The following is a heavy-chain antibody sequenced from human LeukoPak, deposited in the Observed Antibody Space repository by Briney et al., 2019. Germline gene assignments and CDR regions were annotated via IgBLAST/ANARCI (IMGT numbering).Heavy chain of an antibody. CDR3: ARGGQPYYYGSSGYYWDY. Sequence: ASVKVSCKASGGTFSSYAISWVRHAPGQGLEWMGGIIPIFGTANYAQKFQGRVTITADESTSTAYMELSSLRSEDTAVYYCARGGQPYYYGSSGYYWDYWGQGTLVTVSS. CDR2: IIPIFGTA. D-gene: IGHD3-22*01. J-gene: IGHJ4*02. CDR1: GGTFSSYA. V-gene: IGHV1-69*01.